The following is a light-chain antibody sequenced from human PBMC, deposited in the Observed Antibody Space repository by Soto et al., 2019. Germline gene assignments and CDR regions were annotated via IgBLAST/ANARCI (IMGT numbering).Light chain of an antibody. V-gene: IGKV3-11*01. CDR3: QQRSSWPPIT. CDR1: QSIGLA. Sequence: EIVLTQSPSTLSSSAGERATLSCRASQSIGLAIAWYQHKPVQAPRLLIYDASNRATGLPARFSGSGSGTDFTLTISSLEPEDFAVYYCQQRSSWPPITFGQGTRLEIK. J-gene: IGKJ5*01. CDR2: DAS.